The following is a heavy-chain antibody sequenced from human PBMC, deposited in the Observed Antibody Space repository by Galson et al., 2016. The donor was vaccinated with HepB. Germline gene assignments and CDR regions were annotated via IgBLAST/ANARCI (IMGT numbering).Heavy chain of an antibody. CDR2: ITTANGDT. V-gene: IGHV1-3*04. CDR3: ARNPLDIIARYGMDV. D-gene: IGHD2-2*03. J-gene: IGHJ6*02. CDR1: GYIFSDHA. Sequence: VKVSCKASGYIFSDHAIQWVRQAPGQGLEWMGWITTANGDTIYSQRFQGRVSITRATSASTVYLDLSSLKSEDTGVYFCARNPLDIIARYGMDVWGQGTTVTVSS.